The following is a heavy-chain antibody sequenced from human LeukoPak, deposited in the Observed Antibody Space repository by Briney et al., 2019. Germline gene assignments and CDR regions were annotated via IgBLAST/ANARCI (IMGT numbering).Heavy chain of an antibody. J-gene: IGHJ3*02. CDR1: GFTFRNYG. Sequence: PGGTLRLSCAASGFTFRNYGMTWVRQAPGEGLEWVAVISGGGSCTNYADSVKGRFTISRDNSKNTLDLQMNSLRAEDTAVYYCAKYQIGDNVRSGFDIWGRGTTVTVSS. CDR2: ISGGGSCT. CDR3: AKYQIGDNVRSGFDI. D-gene: IGHD3-22*01. V-gene: IGHV3-23*01.